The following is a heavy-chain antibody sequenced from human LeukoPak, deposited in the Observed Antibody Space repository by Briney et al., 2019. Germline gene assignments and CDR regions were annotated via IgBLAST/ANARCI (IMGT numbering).Heavy chain of an antibody. J-gene: IGHJ4*02. CDR3: ARLVSGYNWWYFDY. D-gene: IGHD1-1*01. CDR2: IYYSGST. V-gene: IGHV4-59*08. Sequence: PSETLSLTCTVSGGSISSYYWSWIRQPPGKGLEWIGYIYYSGSTNYNPSLKSRVTISVDTSKNQFSLKLSSVTAADTAVYYCARLVSGYNWWYFDYWGQGTLVTVSS. CDR1: GGSISSYY.